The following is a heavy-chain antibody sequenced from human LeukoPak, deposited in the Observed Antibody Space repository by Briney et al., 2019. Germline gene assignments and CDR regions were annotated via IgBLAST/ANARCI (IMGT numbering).Heavy chain of an antibody. CDR1: GFTFSTYG. CDR2: IRSDGSNK. J-gene: IGHJ4*02. CDR3: AKDSLQRAAATNLFDY. D-gene: IGHD6-13*01. Sequence: GGSLRLSCAASGFTFSTYGMHWVRQAPGKGLEWVAFIRSDGSNKYYADSVKGRFTISRDNSKNTLYLQMNSLRREDTAVYYCAKDSLQRAAATNLFDYWGQGTLVTVSS. V-gene: IGHV3-30*02.